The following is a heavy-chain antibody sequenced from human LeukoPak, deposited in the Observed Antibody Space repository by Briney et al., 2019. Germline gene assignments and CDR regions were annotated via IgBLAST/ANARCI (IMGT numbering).Heavy chain of an antibody. Sequence: PGGSLRLSCAASGFTFSSYAMSWVRQAPGKGLEWVSSISGNSGSTYYADSVKGRFTISRDTSKNTLYLQMNSLTAEDTAIYYCTKDIVVVPAQGNWFGPWGQGTLVTVSS. D-gene: IGHD2-2*01. CDR3: TKDIVVVPAQGNWFGP. J-gene: IGHJ5*02. V-gene: IGHV3-23*01. CDR1: GFTFSSYA. CDR2: ISGNSGST.